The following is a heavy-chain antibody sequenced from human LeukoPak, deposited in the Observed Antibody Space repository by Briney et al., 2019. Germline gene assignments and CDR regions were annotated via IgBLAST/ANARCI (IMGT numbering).Heavy chain of an antibody. J-gene: IGHJ4*02. Sequence: GGSLRLSCAASGFTFSNYAVNWVRQAPGKGLEWVSAIISSGAATFNADSVKGRFTISRDNSKNTLYLQMNSLRAEDTAVYYCAKDLSSGWYPYYFDFWGRGTLVTVSS. CDR3: AKDLSSGWYPYYFDF. V-gene: IGHV3-23*01. D-gene: IGHD6-19*01. CDR2: IISSGAAT. CDR1: GFTFSNYA.